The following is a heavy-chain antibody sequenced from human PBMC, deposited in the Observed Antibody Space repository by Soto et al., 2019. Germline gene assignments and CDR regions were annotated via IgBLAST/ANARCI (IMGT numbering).Heavy chain of an antibody. Sequence: SETLSLTCTVSGGSISSYYWSWIRQPPGKGLEWIGYIYYSGSANYNPSLKSRVTISVDTSKNQFSLKLSSVTAADTAVYYCARVEAAAGTLGFDYWGQGTLVTVSS. CDR2: IYYSGSA. CDR1: GGSISSYY. CDR3: ARVEAAAGTLGFDY. V-gene: IGHV4-59*01. D-gene: IGHD6-13*01. J-gene: IGHJ4*02.